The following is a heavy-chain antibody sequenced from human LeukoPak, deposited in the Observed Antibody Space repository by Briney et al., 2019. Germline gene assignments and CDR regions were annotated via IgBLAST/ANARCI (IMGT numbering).Heavy chain of an antibody. CDR1: GFTFSSYA. V-gene: IGHV3-23*01. J-gene: IGHJ4*02. Sequence: GGSLRLSCAASGFTFSSYAMSWVRQAPGKGLEWVSAISGSGDSIYYADSVKGRFTISRDNSKNTLYLQMNSLRAEDTAVYYCARGRRIAVAGTLVRYYFDYWGQGTLVTVSS. D-gene: IGHD6-19*01. CDR2: ISGSGDSI. CDR3: ARGRRIAVAGTLVRYYFDY.